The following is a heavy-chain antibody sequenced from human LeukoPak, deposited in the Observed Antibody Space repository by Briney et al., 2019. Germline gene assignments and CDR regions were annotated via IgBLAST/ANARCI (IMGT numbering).Heavy chain of an antibody. V-gene: IGHV4-39*07. Sequence: SETLSLTCTVSGGSISSSSYYWGWIRQPPGKGLEWIGSIYYSGSTYYNPSLKSRVTISVDTSKNQFSLKLSSVTAADTAVYYCARGRGITMVRGVIRWFDPWGQGTLVTVSS. CDR2: IYYSGST. CDR3: ARGRGITMVRGVIRWFDP. CDR1: GGSISSSSYY. J-gene: IGHJ5*02. D-gene: IGHD3-10*01.